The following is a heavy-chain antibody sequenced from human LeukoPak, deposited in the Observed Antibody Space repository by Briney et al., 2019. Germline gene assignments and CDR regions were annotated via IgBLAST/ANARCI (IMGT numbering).Heavy chain of an antibody. CDR2: IWNDGSYK. CDR3: AKVVQYTASTGTGLDY. D-gene: IGHD6-13*01. CDR1: GFTFFNYG. V-gene: IGHV3-33*06. J-gene: IGHJ4*02. Sequence: GGSLRLSCAASGFTFFNYGMHWVRRAPGKGLDWVAVIWNDGSYKYYADPVKGRFTISRDNPKNTLYLQMNSLRAEDTAIYYCAKVVQYTASTGTGLDYWGQGTLVTVSS.